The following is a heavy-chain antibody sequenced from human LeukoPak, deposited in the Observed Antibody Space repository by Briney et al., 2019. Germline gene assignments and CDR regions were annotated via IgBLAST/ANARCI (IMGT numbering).Heavy chain of an antibody. Sequence: GGSLRLSCAASGFTFSSYAMHWVRQAPGKGLEWVAVISYDGSNKYYADSVKGRFTISRDNSKNTLYLQMNSLRAEDTAVYYCAREYCSSTSCYAFDIWGQGTMVTVSS. V-gene: IGHV3-30-3*01. J-gene: IGHJ3*02. CDR2: ISYDGSNK. CDR1: GFTFSSYA. D-gene: IGHD2-2*01. CDR3: AREYCSSTSCYAFDI.